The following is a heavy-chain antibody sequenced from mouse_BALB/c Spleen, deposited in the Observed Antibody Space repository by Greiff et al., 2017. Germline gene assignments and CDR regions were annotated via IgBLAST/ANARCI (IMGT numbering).Heavy chain of an antibody. Sequence: VQVVESGPELVKPGASVRISCKASGYTFTSYYIHWVKQRPGQGLEWIGWIYPGNVNTKYNEKFKGKATLTADKSSSTAYMQLSSLTSEDSAVYFCAREDYYRYDGFDYWGQGTTLTVSS. D-gene: IGHD2-14*01. V-gene: IGHV1S56*01. CDR1: GYTFTSYY. CDR2: IYPGNVNT. CDR3: AREDYYRYDGFDY. J-gene: IGHJ2*01.